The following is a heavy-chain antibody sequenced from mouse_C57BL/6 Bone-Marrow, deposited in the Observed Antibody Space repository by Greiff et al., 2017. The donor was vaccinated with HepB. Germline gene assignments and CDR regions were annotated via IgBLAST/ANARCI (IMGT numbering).Heavy chain of an antibody. CDR2: ILPGSGST. CDR1: GYTFTGYW. D-gene: IGHD2-2*01. CDR3: AREGLRRPYAMDY. J-gene: IGHJ4*01. Sequence: QVQLQQSGAELLKPGASVKLSCKATGYTFTGYWIELVKQRPGHGLEWIGEILPGSGSTNYNEKFKGKATFTADTSSTTAYMQLSSLTTEDSAIYYCAREGLRRPYAMDYWGKGTSVTVSS. V-gene: IGHV1-9*01.